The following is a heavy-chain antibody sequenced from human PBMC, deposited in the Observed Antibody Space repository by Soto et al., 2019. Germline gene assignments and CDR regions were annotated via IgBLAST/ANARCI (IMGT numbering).Heavy chain of an antibody. CDR2: ISPSDSDT. CDR3: AKKDKRDYCKWSDP. D-gene: IGHD3-10*01. CDR1: GYRFTSYW. V-gene: IGHV5-51*01. Sequence: GESLKISCRNSGYRFTSYWSAWVRQMPGKGLAWMGIISPSDSDTRYSPSVQGQVTISADRSTSTVFLQCPSLKASDTAVYFCAKKDKRDYCKWSDPWRQATLVTVSS. J-gene: IGHJ5*01.